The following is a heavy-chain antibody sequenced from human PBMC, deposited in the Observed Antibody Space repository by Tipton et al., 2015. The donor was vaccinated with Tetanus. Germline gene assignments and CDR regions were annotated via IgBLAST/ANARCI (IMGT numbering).Heavy chain of an antibody. CDR3: ARGTFHAFDF. Sequence: TLSLTCTVSGGSINSGGHFWTWIRQRTGKGLEWIGHIRDNGNSYANPSLSGRVTMSVDTRKNQFSLNLMSMSVADTATYYCARGTFHAFDFWGQGVQVTVSS. CDR2: IRDNGNS. CDR1: GGSINSGGHF. D-gene: IGHD2/OR15-2a*01. J-gene: IGHJ4*02. V-gene: IGHV4-31*03.